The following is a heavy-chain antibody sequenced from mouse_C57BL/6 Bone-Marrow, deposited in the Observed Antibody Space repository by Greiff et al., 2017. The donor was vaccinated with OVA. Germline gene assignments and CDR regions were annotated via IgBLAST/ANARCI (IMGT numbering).Heavy chain of an antibody. J-gene: IGHJ2*01. Sequence: VQLQQSGPELVKPGASVKISCKASGYAFSSSWMNWVKQRPGKGLEWIGRIYPGDGGTNYNGKFKGKATLTADKSSSTAYMQLSSLTSEDSAVYFWARSDDRGYFDYWGQGTTLTVSS. CDR2: IYPGDGGT. V-gene: IGHV1-82*01. D-gene: IGHD3-2*01. CDR3: ARSDDRGYFDY. CDR1: GYAFSSSW.